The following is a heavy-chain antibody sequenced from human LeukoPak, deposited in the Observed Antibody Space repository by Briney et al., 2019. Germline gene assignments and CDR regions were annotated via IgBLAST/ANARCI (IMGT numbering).Heavy chain of an antibody. D-gene: IGHD3-22*01. CDR2: IYYSGST. Sequence: SETLPLTCTVSGGSISSSSYYWGWIRQPPGKGLEWIGSIYYSGSTYYNPSLKSRVTISVDTSKNQFSLKLSSVTAADTAVYYCARHKYYYDSSGYPSDAFDIWGQGTMVTVSS. CDR1: GGSISSSSYY. V-gene: IGHV4-39*01. J-gene: IGHJ3*02. CDR3: ARHKYYYDSSGYPSDAFDI.